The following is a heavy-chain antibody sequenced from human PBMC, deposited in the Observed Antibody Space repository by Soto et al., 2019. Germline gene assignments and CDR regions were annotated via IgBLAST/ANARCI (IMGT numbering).Heavy chain of an antibody. CDR2: SNSDGSST. J-gene: IGHJ6*02. Sequence: GGSLRLSCAASGFTFSSYWMHWVRQAPGKGLVWVSRSNSDGSSTSYADSVKGRFTISRDNAKNTLYLQMNSLRAEDMAVYYCAREYCSSTSCYLYYYYGMDVWGQGTTVTVSS. CDR1: GFTFSSYW. D-gene: IGHD2-2*01. CDR3: AREYCSSTSCYLYYYYGMDV. V-gene: IGHV3-74*01.